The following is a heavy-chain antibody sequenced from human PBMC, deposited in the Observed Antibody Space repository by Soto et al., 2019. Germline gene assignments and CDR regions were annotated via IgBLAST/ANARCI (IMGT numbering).Heavy chain of an antibody. D-gene: IGHD4-4*01. Sequence: DVQLLESGGGLVQPGGSLRLSCAASGFSFSSYAMVWVRQAPGKGLEWVSVISARGGSSYFAGSVKGRFTISRDNSKKVLSLEMNSMRAEDRAIYFCAKGSIEYSASVDNWGQGTLVLVSS. CDR3: AKGSIEYSASVDN. J-gene: IGHJ4*02. V-gene: IGHV3-23*01. CDR1: GFSFSSYA. CDR2: ISARGGSS.